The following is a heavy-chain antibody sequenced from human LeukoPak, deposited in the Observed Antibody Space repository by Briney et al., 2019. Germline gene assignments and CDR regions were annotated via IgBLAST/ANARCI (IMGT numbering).Heavy chain of an antibody. D-gene: IGHD3-22*01. V-gene: IGHV3-20*04. J-gene: IGHJ3*02. CDR1: GFTFDDYG. CDR3: AKELPYYYDSSGYWPDAFDI. CDR2: INWNGGGT. Sequence: GGSLRLSCAASGFTFDDYGMTWVRQAPGKGLEWVSGINWNGGGTGYADSVKGRFTISRDNAKNSLYLQMNSLRAEDTAVYYCAKELPYYYDSSGYWPDAFDIWGQGTMVTVSS.